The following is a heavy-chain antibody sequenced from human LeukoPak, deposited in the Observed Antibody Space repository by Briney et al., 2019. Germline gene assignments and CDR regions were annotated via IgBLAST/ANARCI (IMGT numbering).Heavy chain of an antibody. V-gene: IGHV3-11*01. J-gene: IGHJ4*02. CDR3: ARVGGLDFSGYDPSDFDY. CDR1: GFTFSNYY. CDR2: ISSSGSTI. D-gene: IGHD5-12*01. Sequence: PGGSLRLSCAASGFTFSNYYMSWIRQAPGKGLEWVSYISSSGSTIYYADSVKGRFTISRDNAKNSLYLQMNSLRAEDTAVYYCARVGGLDFSGYDPSDFDYWGQGTLVTVSS.